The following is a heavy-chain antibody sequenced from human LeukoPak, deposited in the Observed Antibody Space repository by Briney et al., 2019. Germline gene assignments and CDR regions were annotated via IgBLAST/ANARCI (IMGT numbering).Heavy chain of an antibody. Sequence: GGSLRLSCAASGFTFSSYAMHWVRQAPGKGLEYVSAISSNGGSTYYANSVKGRFTISRDNSKNTLYLQMGSLRAEDMAVYYCAREDYGDSTFDYWGQGTLVTVSS. J-gene: IGHJ4*02. CDR2: ISSNGGST. V-gene: IGHV3-64*01. CDR3: AREDYGDSTFDY. D-gene: IGHD4-17*01. CDR1: GFTFSSYA.